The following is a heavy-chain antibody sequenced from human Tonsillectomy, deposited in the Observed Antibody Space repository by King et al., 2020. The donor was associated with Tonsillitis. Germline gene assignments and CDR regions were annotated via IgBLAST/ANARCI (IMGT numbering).Heavy chain of an antibody. CDR1: GFTFDDYA. CDR3: ANGAGYRELLRGVMDY. CDR2: INWNSGSI. V-gene: IGHV3-9*01. D-gene: IGHD1-26*01. J-gene: IGHJ4*02. Sequence: VQLVESGGGLVQPGRSLRLSCAASGFTFDDYAMHWVRQAPGKGLEWVSGINWNSGSIGYGDSVKGRFTISRYNAKNSLYLQMNSLRAEDTALYYCANGAGYRELLRGVMDYWGQGTLVTVSS.